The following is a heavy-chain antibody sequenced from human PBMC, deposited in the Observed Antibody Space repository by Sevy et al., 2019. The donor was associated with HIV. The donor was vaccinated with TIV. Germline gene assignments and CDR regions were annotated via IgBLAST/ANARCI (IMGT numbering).Heavy chain of an antibody. V-gene: IGHV4-61*02. CDR2: IFTSGST. Sequence: SETLSLTCTVSGGSISSGSYYWSWIRQPAGKGLEWIGRIFTSGSTNSNPSLKSRVTMSLDTSKNQFSPKLTSVTAADTAVYYCARDSSIAARPRYYYYAMDVWGQGTTVTVSS. CDR3: ARDSSIAARPRYYYYAMDV. D-gene: IGHD6-6*01. CDR1: GGSISSGSYY. J-gene: IGHJ6*02.